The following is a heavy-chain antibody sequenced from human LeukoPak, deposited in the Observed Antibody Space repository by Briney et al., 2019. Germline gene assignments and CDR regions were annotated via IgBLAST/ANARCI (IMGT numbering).Heavy chain of an antibody. CDR2: INPSGGST. J-gene: IGHJ6*03. D-gene: IGHD2-2*02. Sequence: ASVKVSCKASGYTFTSYYVHWVRQAPGQGLEWMGIINPSGGSTSYAQKFQGRVTMTRDMSTSTVYMELSSLRSEDTAVYYCARRSLGYCSSTSCYTLGYYYYYMDVWGKGTTVTVSS. CDR1: GYTFTSYY. V-gene: IGHV1-46*01. CDR3: ARRSLGYCSSTSCYTLGYYYYYMDV.